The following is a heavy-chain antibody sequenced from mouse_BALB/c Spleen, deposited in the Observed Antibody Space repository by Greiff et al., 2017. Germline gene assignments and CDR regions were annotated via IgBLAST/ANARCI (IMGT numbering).Heavy chain of an antibody. CDR1: GYSFTDYI. Sequence: VQLQQTGPELVKPGASVKISCKASGYSFTDYIMLWVKQSHGKSLEWIGNINPYYGSTSYNLKFKGKATLTVDKSSSTAYMQLNSLTSEDSAVYYCAREDYDYGGYAMDYWGQGTSVTVSS. D-gene: IGHD2-4*01. J-gene: IGHJ4*01. CDR3: AREDYDYGGYAMDY. V-gene: IGHV1-39*01. CDR2: INPYYGST.